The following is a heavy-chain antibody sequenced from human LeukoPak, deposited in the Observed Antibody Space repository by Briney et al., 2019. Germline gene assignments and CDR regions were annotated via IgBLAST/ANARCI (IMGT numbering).Heavy chain of an antibody. CDR3: ARVRCSGGSCYIPYYYYYYMDV. Sequence: NSSETLSLTCAVYGGSFSGYYWSWIRQPPGKGLEWIGEINHSGSTNYNPSLKSRVTISVDTSKNQFSLKLSSVTAADTAVYYCARVRCSGGSCYIPYYYYYYMDVWGKGTTVTVSS. CDR1: GGSFSGYY. D-gene: IGHD2-15*01. CDR2: INHSGST. J-gene: IGHJ6*03. V-gene: IGHV4-34*01.